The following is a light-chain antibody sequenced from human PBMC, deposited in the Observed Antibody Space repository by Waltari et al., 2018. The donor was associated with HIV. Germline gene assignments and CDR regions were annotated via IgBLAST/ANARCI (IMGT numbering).Light chain of an antibody. CDR1: QSVSSN. CDR2: GAS. V-gene: IGKV3-15*01. Sequence: ERVMTQSPATLSVSPGERATLSCRASQSVSSNLAWYQQTPGQAPRLLIYGASTSATGSAARFSGSGSGTDCTLTIGSLQSEDFAVYYCQQYNNWPLTFGGGTTVEIK. J-gene: IGKJ4*01. CDR3: QQYNNWPLT.